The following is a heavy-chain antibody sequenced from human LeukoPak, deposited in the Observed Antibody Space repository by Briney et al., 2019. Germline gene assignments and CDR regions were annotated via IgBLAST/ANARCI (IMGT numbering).Heavy chain of an antibody. CDR3: ARAGYCSSTSCYTGAFDI. D-gene: IGHD2-2*02. CDR2: ISDSGGRT. J-gene: IGHJ3*02. CDR1: GITLSNYG. Sequence: GGSLRLSCAVSGITLSNYGMSWVRQAPGKGLEWVAGISDSGGRTNYADSVKGRFTISRDNSKNTLYLQMNSLRAEDTAVYYCARAGYCSSTSCYTGAFDIWGQGTMVTVSS. V-gene: IGHV3-23*01.